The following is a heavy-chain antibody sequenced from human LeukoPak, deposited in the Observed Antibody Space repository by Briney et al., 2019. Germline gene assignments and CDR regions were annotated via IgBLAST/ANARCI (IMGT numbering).Heavy chain of an antibody. J-gene: IGHJ4*02. V-gene: IGHV4-4*07. Sequence: PSETLSLTCTVSGGPISRYYWSWIRQPAGKGLEWIGRIYTSGSTNYNPSLKSRVTMSVDTSKNQFSLKLSSVTAADTAVYYCARNGGYYRYYFDYWGQGTLVTVSS. D-gene: IGHD3-22*01. CDR2: IYTSGST. CDR3: ARNGGYYRYYFDY. CDR1: GGPISRYY.